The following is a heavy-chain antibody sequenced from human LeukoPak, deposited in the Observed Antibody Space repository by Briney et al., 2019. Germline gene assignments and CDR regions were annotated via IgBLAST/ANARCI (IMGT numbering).Heavy chain of an antibody. V-gene: IGHV4-59*01. Sequence: SETLSLTCTVSGGSFSSYYWSWIRQPAGKGLEWIGYIYYSGSTNYNPSLKSRVTISVDTSKNQFSLKLSSVTAADTAVYYCARGRATVEMATTFDYWGQGTLVTVSS. CDR3: ARGRATVEMATTFDY. J-gene: IGHJ4*02. CDR1: GGSFSSYY. D-gene: IGHD5-24*01. CDR2: IYYSGST.